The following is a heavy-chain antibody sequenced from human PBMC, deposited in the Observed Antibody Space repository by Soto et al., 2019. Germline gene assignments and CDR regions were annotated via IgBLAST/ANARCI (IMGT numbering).Heavy chain of an antibody. D-gene: IGHD2-2*01. Sequence: EVQLVESGGGLVQPGGSLRLSCAASGFTLSDYYMHWARQAPGKGLVWVSRISNDGSNTDYADSVKGRFTISRDNAKNTMQLQMNSLRADDTAVYYCARVPDCSSSGCYSYFDIWGQGTLVTVSS. CDR3: ARVPDCSSSGCYSYFDI. CDR2: ISNDGSNT. J-gene: IGHJ4*02. CDR1: GFTLSDYY. V-gene: IGHV3-74*01.